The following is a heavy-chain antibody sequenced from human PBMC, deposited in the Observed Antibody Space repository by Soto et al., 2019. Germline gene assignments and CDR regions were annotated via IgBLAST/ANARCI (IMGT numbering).Heavy chain of an antibody. CDR1: GGSISSYY. V-gene: IGHV4-59*01. CDR3: ARGGGVYYFDY. D-gene: IGHD2-8*02. J-gene: IGHJ4*02. CDR2: IYYSGIT. Sequence: SETLSLTCTGSGGSISSYYWSWIRQPPGKGLEWIGYIYYSGITDYNPSLKSRVTISVDTSKSQFSLKLSSVTAADTAVYYCARGGGVYYFDYWGQATLVTVSS.